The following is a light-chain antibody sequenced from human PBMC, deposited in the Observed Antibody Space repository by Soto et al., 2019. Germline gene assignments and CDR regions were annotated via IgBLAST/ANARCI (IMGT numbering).Light chain of an antibody. V-gene: IGKV3-20*01. CDR3: QQYDTSPLT. CDR2: GAL. Sequence: EVVLTQSPGTLSLSPGERATLSCRASQYISSNYLAWYQQKPGRAPRLLIFGALNRAPGVPDRFSGSASGTDFALTISGLEPEDFAVYYCQQYDTSPLTFGGGTKV. J-gene: IGKJ4*01. CDR1: QYISSNY.